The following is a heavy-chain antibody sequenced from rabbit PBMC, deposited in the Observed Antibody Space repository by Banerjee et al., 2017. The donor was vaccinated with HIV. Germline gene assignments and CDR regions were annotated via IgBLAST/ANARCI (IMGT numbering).Heavy chain of an antibody. CDR3: AREDYYIYGYSDYVYVSDL. V-gene: IGHV1S40*01. CDR1: GFSFSSAYD. J-gene: IGHJ4*01. D-gene: IGHD6-1*01. Sequence: QSLEESGGDLVKPGASLTLTCKASGFSFSSAYDMCWVRQAPGKGLELIACIDTGTGSTYYASWAKGRFTISKTSSTTVTLQMTSLTAADTATYFCAREDYYIYGYSDYVYVSDLWGPGTLVTVS. CDR2: IDTGTGST.